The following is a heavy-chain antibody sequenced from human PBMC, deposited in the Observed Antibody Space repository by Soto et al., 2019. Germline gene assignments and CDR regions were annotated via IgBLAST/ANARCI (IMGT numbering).Heavy chain of an antibody. J-gene: IGHJ3*01. Sequence: ASVKVSCKASGYTFTSYDINWVRQATGQGLEWMGWMNPNSGNTGYAQKFQGRVTMTRNTSISTANMELSSLRSEDTAGYYCASARIAAAGEVFDLGGKGTMVTAS. CDR1: GYTFTSYD. CDR2: MNPNSGNT. V-gene: IGHV1-8*01. D-gene: IGHD6-13*01. CDR3: ASARIAAAGEVFDL.